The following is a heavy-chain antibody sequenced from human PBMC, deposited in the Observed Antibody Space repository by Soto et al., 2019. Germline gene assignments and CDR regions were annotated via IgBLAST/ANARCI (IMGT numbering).Heavy chain of an antibody. D-gene: IGHD6-6*01. V-gene: IGHV1-18*01. CDR3: ARSPRHPYDY. CDR1: GYTFTSYG. Sequence: QVQLVQSGAEVKKPGASVKVSCKASGYTFTSYGISWVRQAPGQGLEWMGWISAYNGNTNYAQKLQGRVTMTTDTTKSTGYMEPRSLGTGDTAGYDCARSPRHPYDYWGQGTLVTVSS. CDR2: ISAYNGNT. J-gene: IGHJ4*02.